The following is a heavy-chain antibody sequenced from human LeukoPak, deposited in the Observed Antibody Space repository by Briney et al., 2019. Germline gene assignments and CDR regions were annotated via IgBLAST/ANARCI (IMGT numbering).Heavy chain of an antibody. J-gene: IGHJ4*02. D-gene: IGHD2-21*02. CDR3: QLWWWLLFLDY. CDR1: GGSISSGGYY. CDR2: IYYSGST. V-gene: IGHV4-31*03. Sequence: PSETLSLTCTVSGGSISSGGYYWSWIRQHPGKGLEWIGYIYYSGSTYYNPSLKSRVTISVDTSKNQFSLKLSSLTAADPAVYYFQLWWWLLFLDYWGKGTLVTVSS.